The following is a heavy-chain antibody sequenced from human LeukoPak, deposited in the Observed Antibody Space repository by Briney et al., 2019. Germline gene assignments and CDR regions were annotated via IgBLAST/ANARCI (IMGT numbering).Heavy chain of an antibody. CDR2: IYYSGST. D-gene: IGHD6-13*01. V-gene: IGHV4-59*01. CDR3: AREYATAGTGSNYFDY. Sequence: SETLSLTCTVSGGPISRNYWSWIRQPPGKGLEWIGYIYYSGSTNYNPSLKSRVTISGDTSKNQFSLKLSSVTAADTAVYYCAREYATAGTGSNYFDYWGQGTLVTVSS. J-gene: IGHJ4*02. CDR1: GGPISRNY.